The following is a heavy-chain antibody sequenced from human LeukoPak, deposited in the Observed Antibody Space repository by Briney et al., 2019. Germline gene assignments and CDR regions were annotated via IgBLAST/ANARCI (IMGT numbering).Heavy chain of an antibody. CDR2: IDHSGST. CDR3: ARASSGYWDY. CDR1: GVSISSSNSY. D-gene: IGHD3-22*01. J-gene: IGHJ4*02. V-gene: IGHV4-39*07. Sequence: SETLSLTCTVSGVSISSSNSYWGWIRQPPGKGLEWIGSIDHSGSTYYNPSLKSRVTISVDTSKSQFSLKLSSVTAADTAVYYCARASSGYWDYWGQGTLVTVSS.